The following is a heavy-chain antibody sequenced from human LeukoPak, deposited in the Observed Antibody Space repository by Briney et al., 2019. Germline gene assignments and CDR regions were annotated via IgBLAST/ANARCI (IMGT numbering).Heavy chain of an antibody. V-gene: IGHV3-30*18. CDR2: ISYDGSNK. CDR3: ANTFYSSTWYVPDGY. J-gene: IGHJ4*02. D-gene: IGHD6-13*01. CDR1: GFTFSSYG. Sequence: HPGGSLRLSCAASGFTFSSYGMHWVRQAPGKGLEWVAVISYDGSNKYYADSVKGRFTISRDNSKNTLYLQMNSLRAEDTAVYYCANTFYSSTWYVPDGYWSQGTLVTVSS.